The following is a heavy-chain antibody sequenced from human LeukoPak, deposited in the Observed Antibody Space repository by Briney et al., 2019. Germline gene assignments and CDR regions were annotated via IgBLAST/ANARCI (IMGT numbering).Heavy chain of an antibody. CDR3: ARGRYSSGWYAGHDAFDI. CDR1: GGSFSGYY. V-gene: IGHV4-34*01. D-gene: IGHD6-19*01. CDR2: INHSGST. Sequence: SETLSLTCAVYGGSFSGYYWSWLRQPPGKGLEWLGEINHSGSTNYNPSLKSRVTISVDTSKNQFSLKLSSVTAADTAVYYCARGRYSSGWYAGHDAFDIWGQGTMVTVSS. J-gene: IGHJ3*02.